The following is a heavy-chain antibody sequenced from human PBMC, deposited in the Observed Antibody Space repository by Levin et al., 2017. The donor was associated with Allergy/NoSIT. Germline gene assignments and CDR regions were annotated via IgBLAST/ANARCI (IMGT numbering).Heavy chain of an antibody. J-gene: IGHJ6*02. D-gene: IGHD1-14*01. CDR3: ARGPGTGVFYYNAMDV. Sequence: SQTLSLPCPVSGGSISSGGYYWSWIRQHPGKGLEWIGYIYNSGNTYYIPSLRSRVTISVDTSKNQFSLKLSSVTAADTAVYYCARGPGTGVFYYNAMDVWGQGTTVTVSS. V-gene: IGHV4-31*03. CDR2: IYNSGNT. CDR1: GGSISSGGYY.